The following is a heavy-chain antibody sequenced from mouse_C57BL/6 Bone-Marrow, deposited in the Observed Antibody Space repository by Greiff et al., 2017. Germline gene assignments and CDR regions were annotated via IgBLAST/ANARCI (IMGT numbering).Heavy chain of an antibody. V-gene: IGHV1-55*01. J-gene: IGHJ2*01. CDR3: ARGDDGRSVFDY. CDR1: GSTFPSSW. Sequence: QVQLQQPGAELVKPGASVKLSCKASGSTFPSSWITWVKQRPGQGLEWIGDIYPGSGSTNYNEKFKSKATLTVDTASSTAYMQLSSLTSEDSAVYYCARGDDGRSVFDYWGQGTTLTVSS. CDR2: IYPGSGST. D-gene: IGHD1-1*01.